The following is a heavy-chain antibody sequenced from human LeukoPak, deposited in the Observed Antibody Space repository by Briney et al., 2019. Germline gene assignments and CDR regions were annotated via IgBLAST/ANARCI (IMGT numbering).Heavy chain of an antibody. Sequence: PSETLSLTCTVSGGSISSYYWSWIRQPPGKGLEWIGYIYYSGSTNYNPSLKSRVTISVDTSNNQFSLKLSSVTAADTAVYYCARGSGPVWLGQQDDAFDIWGQGTMVTVSS. J-gene: IGHJ3*02. CDR2: IYYSGST. V-gene: IGHV4-59*01. CDR3: ARGSGPVWLGQQDDAFDI. D-gene: IGHD5-12*01. CDR1: GGSISSYY.